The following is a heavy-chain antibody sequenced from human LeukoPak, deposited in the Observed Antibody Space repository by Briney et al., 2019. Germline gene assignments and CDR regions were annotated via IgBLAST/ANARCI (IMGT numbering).Heavy chain of an antibody. Sequence: SETLSLTCTVSGGSISSYYWSWIRQPPGEGLEWIGYIYYSGSTNYNPSLKSRVTISADTSKNQFSLKLSSVSAADTAVYYCARLANCGGDCYAFDIWGQGIMVTVSS. CDR3: ARLANCGGDCYAFDI. D-gene: IGHD2-21*02. V-gene: IGHV4-59*08. CDR1: GGSISSYY. J-gene: IGHJ3*02. CDR2: IYYSGST.